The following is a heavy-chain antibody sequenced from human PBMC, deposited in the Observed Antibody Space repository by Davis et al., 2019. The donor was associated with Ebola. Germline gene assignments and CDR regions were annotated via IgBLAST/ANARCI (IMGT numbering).Heavy chain of an antibody. CDR2: ISGSGGST. D-gene: IGHD5-18*01. CDR3: AKEDWVGYSYGYYFAY. Sequence: PGGSLRLSCAASVITFSSYAMSWVRQAPGKGLEWVSAISGSGGSTYYADSVKGRFTIARDNSRKRLYLQMNSLSAEDTAVYYCAKEDWVGYSYGYYFAYWGQGTLVTVSS. CDR1: VITFSSYA. V-gene: IGHV3-23*01. J-gene: IGHJ4*02.